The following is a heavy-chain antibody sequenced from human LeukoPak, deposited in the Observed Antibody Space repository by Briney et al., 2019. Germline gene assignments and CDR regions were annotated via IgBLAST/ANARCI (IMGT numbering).Heavy chain of an antibody. CDR3: ARDSHRLLWFGELSLSWFDP. V-gene: IGHV1-2*02. Sequence: ASVKVSCKASGYTFTGYYMHWVRQAPGQGLEWMGWINPNSGGTNYAQKFQGRVTMTRDTSISTAYMELSRLRSDDTAVYYCARDSHRLLWFGELSLSWFDPWGQGTLVTVSS. D-gene: IGHD3-10*01. J-gene: IGHJ5*02. CDR2: INPNSGGT. CDR1: GYTFTGYY.